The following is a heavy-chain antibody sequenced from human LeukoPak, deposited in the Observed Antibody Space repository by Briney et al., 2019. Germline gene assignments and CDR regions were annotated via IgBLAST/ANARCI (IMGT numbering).Heavy chain of an antibody. CDR1: GYTFTGYY. Sequence: ASVKVSCKASGYTFTGYYMHRVRQAPGQGLEWMGRINPNSGGTNYAQKSQGRATMTRATSISTAYMELSRLTADDTAVYYCAIAATTGDNWFDPWGQGTLVTVSS. V-gene: IGHV1-2*06. CDR3: AIAATTGDNWFDP. CDR2: INPNSGGT. J-gene: IGHJ5*02. D-gene: IGHD1-26*01.